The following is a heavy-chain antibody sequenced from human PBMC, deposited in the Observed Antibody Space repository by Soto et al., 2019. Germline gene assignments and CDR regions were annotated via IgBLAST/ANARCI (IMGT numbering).Heavy chain of an antibody. CDR1: GFTVSSNY. CDR3: ARASSTSSYGMDV. D-gene: IGHD2-2*01. J-gene: IGHJ6*02. V-gene: IGHV3-53*02. CDR2: IYSGGST. Sequence: EVQLVETGGGLIQPGGSLRLSCAASGFTVSSNYMSWVRQAPGKGLEWVSVIYSGGSTYYADSVKGRFTISRDNSKKTLYLQMNSLRAEDTAVYYCARASSTSSYGMDVWGQGTTVTVSS.